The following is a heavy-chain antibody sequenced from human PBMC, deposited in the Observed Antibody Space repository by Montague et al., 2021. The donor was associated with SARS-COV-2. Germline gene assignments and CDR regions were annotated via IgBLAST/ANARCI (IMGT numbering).Heavy chain of an antibody. Sequence: SETLSLTCTVSGGSINYYYWHWLRQSAAKGLEWIGRIYSSGNANYSPSLKSRVTMSVDTPQNQFSLKLNSLTAADTAVYYCARGGHPESGGWYFFDTWGQGALVTVSS. J-gene: IGHJ4*02. V-gene: IGHV4-4*07. CDR1: GGSINYYY. CDR2: IYSSGNA. CDR3: ARGGHPESGGWYFFDT. D-gene: IGHD6-13*01.